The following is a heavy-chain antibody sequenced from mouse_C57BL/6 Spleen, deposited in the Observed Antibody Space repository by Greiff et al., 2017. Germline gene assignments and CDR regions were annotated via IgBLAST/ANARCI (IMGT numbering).Heavy chain of an antibody. CDR1: GFTFSSYA. D-gene: IGHD2-3*01. V-gene: IGHV5-4*01. CDR3: ARDGYDGPFAY. Sequence: EVKVVESGGGLVKPGGSLKLSCAASGFTFSSYAMSWVRQTPEKRLEWVATISDGGSYTYYPDNVKGRFTISRDNAKNNLYLQMSHLKSEDTAMYYCARDGYDGPFAYWGQGTLVTVSA. J-gene: IGHJ3*01. CDR2: ISDGGSYT.